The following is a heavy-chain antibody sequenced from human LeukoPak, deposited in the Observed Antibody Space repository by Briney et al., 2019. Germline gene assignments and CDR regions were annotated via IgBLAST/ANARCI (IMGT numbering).Heavy chain of an antibody. D-gene: IGHD3-3*01. CDR2: ISSSGSTI. Sequence: GGALTLSCAASGFTFSDYFMSWIRQAPGKGLEWVSYISSSGSTIYYADSVKGRFTISKDNAKNSLYLQMNSLRAEDTAVYYCARCQGFGHYMDVWGQGTTVTVSS. CDR3: ARCQGFGHYMDV. V-gene: IGHV3-11*04. CDR1: GFTFSDYF. J-gene: IGHJ6*03.